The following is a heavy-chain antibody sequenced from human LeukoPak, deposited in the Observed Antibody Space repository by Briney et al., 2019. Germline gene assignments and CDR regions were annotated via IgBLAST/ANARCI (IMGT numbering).Heavy chain of an antibody. J-gene: IGHJ4*02. Sequence: PAEPLSLTCAVYGGSFSGYYWSWIRQPPGKELEWIGEINHSGSTNYNPSLKSPITISVDTSKNQFSLKLSSVTAADTAVYYCARDDYGDHAPFDYWGQGALVTVSS. CDR1: GGSFSGYY. CDR3: ARDDYGDHAPFDY. D-gene: IGHD4-17*01. CDR2: INHSGST. V-gene: IGHV4-34*01.